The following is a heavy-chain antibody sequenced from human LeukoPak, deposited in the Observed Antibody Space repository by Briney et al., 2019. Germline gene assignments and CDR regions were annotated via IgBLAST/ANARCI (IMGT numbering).Heavy chain of an antibody. J-gene: IGHJ6*03. CDR1: GGSISSGSHY. D-gene: IGHD6-13*01. CDR2: IYTSGST. Sequence: PSETLSLTCTVSGGSISSGSHYWSWIRQPAGKGLEWIGRIYTSGSTNYNPSLKSRVTISVDTSKNQFSLKLSSVTAADTAVYYCARDLGAAAGPWHYYYYYYMDVWGKGTTVTVSS. CDR3: ARDLGAAAGPWHYYYYYYMDV. V-gene: IGHV4-61*02.